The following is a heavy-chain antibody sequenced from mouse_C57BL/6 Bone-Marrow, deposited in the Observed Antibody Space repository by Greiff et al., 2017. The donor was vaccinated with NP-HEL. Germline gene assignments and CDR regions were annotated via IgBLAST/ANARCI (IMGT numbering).Heavy chain of an antibody. CDR1: GYTFTDYY. D-gene: IGHD2-4*01. V-gene: IGHV1-19*01. CDR2: INPYNGGT. J-gene: IGHJ3*01. CDR3: ARRDDYDVQSWFAY. Sequence: EVQLQQSGPVLVKPGASVKMSCKASGYTFTDYYMNWVKQSHGKSLEWIGVINPYNGGTSYNQKFKGKATLTVDKSSSTAYMELNSLTSEDSAVYYCARRDDYDVQSWFAYWGQGTLVTVSA.